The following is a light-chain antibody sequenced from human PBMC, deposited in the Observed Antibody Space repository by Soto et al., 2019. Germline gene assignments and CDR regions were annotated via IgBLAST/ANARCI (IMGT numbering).Light chain of an antibody. CDR1: QSVGSTY. CDR2: GAS. J-gene: IGKJ5*01. V-gene: IGKV3-20*01. CDR3: QQYGSPPIT. Sequence: EIVLTQSPGTLSLSPGERATLSCRASQSVGSTYLAWYQQKPGQAPRLLIYGASTRATGIPDRFSGSGSGTDFTLTISRLEPEDFAVYYCQQYGSPPITFGQGTRLEIK.